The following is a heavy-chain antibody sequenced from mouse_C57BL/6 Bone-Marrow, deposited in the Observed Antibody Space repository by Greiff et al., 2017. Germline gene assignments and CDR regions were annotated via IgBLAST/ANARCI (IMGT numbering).Heavy chain of an antibody. J-gene: IGHJ1*03. CDR3: AREVTTVEYWYFDV. V-gene: IGHV1-81*01. D-gene: IGHD1-1*01. CDR1: GYTFTSSG. Sequence: QVQLQQSGAELARPGASVKLSCKASGYTFTSSGISWVKQRTGPGLEWIGEIYPRSGNTYYNEKFKGKATLTADKSSSTAYMELRSLTSEDSAVYFCAREVTTVEYWYFDVWGTETTVTVSS. CDR2: IYPRSGNT.